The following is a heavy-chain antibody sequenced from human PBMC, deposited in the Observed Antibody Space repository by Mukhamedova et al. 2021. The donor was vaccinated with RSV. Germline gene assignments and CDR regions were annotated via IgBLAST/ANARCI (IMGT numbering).Heavy chain of an antibody. J-gene: IGHJ3*02. CDR3: ARGLGSSNLDAFDI. D-gene: IGHD4-11*01. V-gene: IGHV1-8*03. Sequence: VRQATGQGLEWMGWMNPDSGNTGYAHKFQGRVTITRDTSISTAYLELSSLRSEDTAVYYCARGLGSSNLDAFDIWGQGTMVTVS. CDR2: MNPDSGNT.